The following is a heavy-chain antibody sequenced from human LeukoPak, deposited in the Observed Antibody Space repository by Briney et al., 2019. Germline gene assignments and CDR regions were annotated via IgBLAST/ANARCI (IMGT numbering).Heavy chain of an antibody. D-gene: IGHD2-8*01. CDR1: GFTFSSYA. CDR2: ISGSGGST. Sequence: GGSLRLSCAASGFTFSSYAMSWVRQAPGKGLEWVSAISGSGGSTYYVDSVKGRFTISRDNSKNTLYLQMNSLRAEDTAVYYCAKDCTNGVCYPNWFDPWGQGTLVTVSS. V-gene: IGHV3-23*01. J-gene: IGHJ5*02. CDR3: AKDCTNGVCYPNWFDP.